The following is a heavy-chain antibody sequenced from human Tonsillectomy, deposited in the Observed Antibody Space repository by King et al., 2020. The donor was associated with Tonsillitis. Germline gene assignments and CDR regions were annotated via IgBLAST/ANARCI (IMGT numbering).Heavy chain of an antibody. CDR1: GFTFSSYA. Sequence: VQLVESGGGVVQPVRSLRLSCAASGFTFSSYAMHWVRQAPGKGLEWVAVISYDGSDKYYADSVKGRFTISRDNSKNTLYLQMSSLRSEDTAVYYCARGWSGYSSSWEIDWGQGTLVTVSS. D-gene: IGHD6-13*01. CDR2: ISYDGSDK. J-gene: IGHJ4*02. CDR3: ARGWSGYSSSWEID. V-gene: IGHV3-30*04.